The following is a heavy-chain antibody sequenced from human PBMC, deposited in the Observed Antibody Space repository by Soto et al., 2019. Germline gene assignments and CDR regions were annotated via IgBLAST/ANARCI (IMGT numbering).Heavy chain of an antibody. CDR2: IIPIFGTA. V-gene: IGHV1-69*13. D-gene: IGHD6-6*01. CDR1: GGTFSSYA. CDR3: ARDYNRLGGIAARRPYAFDI. J-gene: IGHJ3*02. Sequence: ASVKVSCKASGGTFSSYAISWVRQAPGQGLEWMGGIIPIFGTANYAQKFQGRVTITADESTSTAYMELSSLRSEDTAVYYCARDYNRLGGIAARRPYAFDIWGQGTMVTVSS.